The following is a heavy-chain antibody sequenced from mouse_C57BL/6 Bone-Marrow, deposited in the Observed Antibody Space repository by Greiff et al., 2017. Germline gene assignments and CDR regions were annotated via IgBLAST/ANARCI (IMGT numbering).Heavy chain of an antibody. CDR1: GYTFTSYW. D-gene: IGHD2-4*01. CDR2: IYPGNSDT. CDR3: TRLYDYDVYWYFDV. Sequence: EVQLQQSGTVLARPGASVKMSCKTSGYTFTSYWMHWVKQRPGQGLEWIGAIYPGNSDTSYNQKFKGKAKLTAVTSASTAYMELSSLTNEDSAVYYCTRLYDYDVYWYFDVWGTGTKVTVSS. V-gene: IGHV1-5*01. J-gene: IGHJ1*03.